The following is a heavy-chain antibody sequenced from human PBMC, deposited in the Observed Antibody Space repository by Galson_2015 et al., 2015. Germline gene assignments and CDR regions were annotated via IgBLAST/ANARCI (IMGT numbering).Heavy chain of an antibody. CDR3: SRVGYYDSSGYSTDVFDI. J-gene: IGHJ3*02. CDR2: IRNKAKSYTT. CDR1: GFIFSDHF. V-gene: IGHV3-72*01. Sequence: SLRLSCAASGFIFSDHFMDWVRQAPGKGLEWVGRIRNKAKSYTTDYAASVKGRFTISRDDSKSSLYLQMNSLKPEDTAVYYCSRVGYYDSSGYSTDVFDIWGQGTMVTVSS. D-gene: IGHD3-22*01.